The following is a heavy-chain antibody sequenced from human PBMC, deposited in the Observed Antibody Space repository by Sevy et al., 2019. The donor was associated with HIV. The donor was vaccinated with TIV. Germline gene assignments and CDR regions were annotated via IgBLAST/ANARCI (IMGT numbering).Heavy chain of an antibody. CDR3: TTEGAD. V-gene: IGHV3-15*01. Sequence: GGSLRLSCATSGFTFSDAWLSWVRQAPGKGLEWIGRIRSKGDGGTTEYPAPVEGRFTISRDDSKNMMYVQMNGLKTEDTGVYYCTTEGADWGQGTLVTVSS. CDR1: GFTFSDAW. J-gene: IGHJ4*02. CDR2: IRSKGDGGTT.